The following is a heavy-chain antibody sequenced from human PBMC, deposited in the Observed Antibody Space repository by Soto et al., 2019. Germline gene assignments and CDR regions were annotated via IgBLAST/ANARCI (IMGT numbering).Heavy chain of an antibody. J-gene: IGHJ5*02. CDR1: GGSISSSNW. CDR3: ARGWYCSSDSCFFGFDP. CDR2: IYHSGVT. V-gene: IGHV4-4*02. D-gene: IGHD2-2*01. Sequence: SETLALSSGFAGGSISSSNWLSWFRQAPGKGLEWIGEIYHSGVTTYNPSLESRVTMSVDKSKNHFSLKLRSVTVADTAVYYCARGWYCSSDSCFFGFDPWGQGIMVTVSS.